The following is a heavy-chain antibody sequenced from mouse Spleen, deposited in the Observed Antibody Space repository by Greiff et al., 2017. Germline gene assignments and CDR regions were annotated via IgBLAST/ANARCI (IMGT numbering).Heavy chain of an antibody. CDR3: ARRWGDGFLGYFDV. J-gene: IGHJ1*01. Sequence: VHLVESGPELVKPGASVKISCKASGYTFTDYYINWVKQKPGQGLEWIGWIYPGSGNTKYNEKFKGKATLTVDTSSSTAYMQLSSLTSEDTAVYFCARRWGDGFLGYFDVWGAGTTVTVSS. CDR1: GYTFTDYY. D-gene: IGHD2-3*01. V-gene: IGHV1-84*02. CDR2: IYPGSGNT.